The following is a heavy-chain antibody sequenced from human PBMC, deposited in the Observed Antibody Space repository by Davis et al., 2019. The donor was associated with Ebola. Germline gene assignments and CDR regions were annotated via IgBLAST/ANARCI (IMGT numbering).Heavy chain of an antibody. CDR3: ARGYYGSGSLYVYYGMDV. CDR2: VSYSGNT. J-gene: IGHJ6*02. Sequence: MPSETLSLTCTVSGGSISSSYWSWIRQPPGKGLEWIGYVSYSGNTNYNPSLKSRVTISLDTSKNQFSLKLSSVTAADTAVYYCARGYYGSGSLYVYYGMDVWGQGTTVTVSS. V-gene: IGHV4-59*12. CDR1: GGSISSSY. D-gene: IGHD3-10*01.